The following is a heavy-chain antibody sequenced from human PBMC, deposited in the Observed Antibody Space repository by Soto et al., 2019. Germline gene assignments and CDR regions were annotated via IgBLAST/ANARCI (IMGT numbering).Heavy chain of an antibody. V-gene: IGHV3-33*01. CDR3: ARDGLDYYDSSGYYDR. D-gene: IGHD3-22*01. CDR2: IWYDGSNK. CDR1: GFTFSSYG. J-gene: IGHJ4*02. Sequence: SLRLSCAASGFTFSSYGMHWVRQAPGKGLEWVAVIWYDGSNKYYADSVKGRFTISRDNSKNTLYLQMNSLRAEDTAVYYCARDGLDYYDSSGYYDRWGQGTLVTVSS.